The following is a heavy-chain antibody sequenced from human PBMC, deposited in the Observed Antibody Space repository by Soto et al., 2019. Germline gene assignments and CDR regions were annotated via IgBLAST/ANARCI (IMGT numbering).Heavy chain of an antibody. V-gene: IGHV3-30-3*01. CDR3: ARDQVKGTVSVI. D-gene: IGHD1-1*01. CDR1: GFTFSNYP. CDR2: ISYDGTSK. Sequence: GGSLRLSCAASGFTFSNYPIHWVRQAPGKGLEWVSVISYDGTSKYYAESVKGRFTISRGNSRNTMSLQMNSLKTEDTAVYYCARDQVKGTVSVIWGQGTLVTVSS. J-gene: IGHJ4*02.